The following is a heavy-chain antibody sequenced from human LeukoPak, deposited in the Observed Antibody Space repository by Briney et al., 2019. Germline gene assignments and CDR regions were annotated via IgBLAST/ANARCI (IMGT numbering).Heavy chain of an antibody. V-gene: IGHV3-30*03. CDR2: ISYDGSNK. D-gene: IGHD1-26*01. Sequence: PGGSLRLSCAASGFAFSSYGMHWVRQAPGKGLEWVAVISYDGSNKYYADSVKGRFTISRDNSKNTLYLQMNSLRAEDTAVYYCARVSYSGKWELPSTLFDYWGQGTLVTVSS. CDR1: GFAFSSYG. J-gene: IGHJ4*02. CDR3: ARVSYSGKWELPSTLFDY.